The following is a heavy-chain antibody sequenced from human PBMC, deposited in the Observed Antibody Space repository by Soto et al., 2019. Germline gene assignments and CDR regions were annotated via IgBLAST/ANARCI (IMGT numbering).Heavy chain of an antibody. D-gene: IGHD6-6*01. J-gene: IGHJ3*02. V-gene: IGHV1-69*06. Sequence: SLKVSCKASGVTFSSYAISWVRQAPGQGLEWMGGIIPIFGTANYAQKFQGRVTITADKSTITAYMELSSLRSEDTAVYYCARGASSASAFDIWGQGTMVTVSS. CDR3: ARGASSASAFDI. CDR1: GVTFSSYA. CDR2: IIPIFGTA.